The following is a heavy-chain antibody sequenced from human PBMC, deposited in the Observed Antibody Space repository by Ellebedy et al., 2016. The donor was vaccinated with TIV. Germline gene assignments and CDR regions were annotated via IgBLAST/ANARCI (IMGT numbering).Heavy chain of an antibody. V-gene: IGHV3-7*01. CDR2: IKQDGSEK. Sequence: GESLKISCAASGFTFSAYWMTWVRQAPGKGLQWVANIKQDGSEKFYVDSVKGRFTISRDNANNSLFLQMTSLRAEDTAVYYCAKTGVYYYYGMDVWGQGTTVTVSS. D-gene: IGHD2-8*01. CDR3: AKTGVYYYYGMDV. J-gene: IGHJ6*02. CDR1: GFTFSAYW.